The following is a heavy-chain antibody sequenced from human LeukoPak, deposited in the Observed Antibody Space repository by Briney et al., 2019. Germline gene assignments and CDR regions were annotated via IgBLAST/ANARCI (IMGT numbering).Heavy chain of an antibody. J-gene: IGHJ4*02. CDR2: TSYSGNT. V-gene: IGHV4-59*01. CDR3: ARSEDSYGDFDY. Sequence: SETLSLTCTVSGGSISSYYWSWIRQPPGKGLEWIGYTSYSGNTNYNPSLKSRVTISADRSKNQFPLKLSYVTAADTAVYYCARSEDSYGDFDYWGQGTLVTVSS. CDR1: GGSISSYY. D-gene: IGHD5-18*01.